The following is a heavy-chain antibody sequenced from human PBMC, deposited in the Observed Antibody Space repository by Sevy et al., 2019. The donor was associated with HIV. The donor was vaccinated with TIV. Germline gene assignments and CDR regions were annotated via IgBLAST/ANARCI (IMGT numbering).Heavy chain of an antibody. Sequence: GESLKISCAASGFTVSSNYMSWVRQAPGKGLEWVSVIYSGGSTYYADSVKGRFTISRHNSKNTLYLQMNSLRAEDTAVYYCASSYYYDPGAFDIWGQGTMVTVSS. CDR2: IYSGGST. J-gene: IGHJ3*02. CDR3: ASSYYYDPGAFDI. CDR1: GFTVSSNY. D-gene: IGHD3-22*01. V-gene: IGHV3-53*04.